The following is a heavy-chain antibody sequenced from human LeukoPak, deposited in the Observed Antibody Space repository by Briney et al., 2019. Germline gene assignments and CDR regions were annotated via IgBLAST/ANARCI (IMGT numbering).Heavy chain of an antibody. CDR1: GDGFDKYW. CDR2: IHPSSSAT. J-gene: IGHJ5*02. D-gene: IGHD2-8*01. CDR3: ARRAHLAQLGVDCFDP. Sequence: PGESLKISCRVSGDGFDKYWIGWVRHMSGEGLQWVAIIHPSSSATHYSPSFQGRVSISADKAITTAYLQWNSLRTSDTAIYFCARRAHLAQLGVDCFDPWGQGNLVTVSS. V-gene: IGHV5-51*01.